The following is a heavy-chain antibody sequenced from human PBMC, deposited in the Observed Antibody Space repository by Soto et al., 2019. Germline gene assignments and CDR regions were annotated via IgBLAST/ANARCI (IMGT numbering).Heavy chain of an antibody. J-gene: IGHJ4*02. V-gene: IGHV3-30*03. CDR2: ISYDGSNT. CDR3: AAAQQLPPKGY. CDR1: GFTFSSYG. D-gene: IGHD6-13*01. Sequence: QVQLVESGGGVVQPGRSLRLSCAASGFTFSSYGMHWVRQAPGKGLEWVAVISYDGSNTDYADSVKGRFTISRDNSKNTLYLQMNSLRAEDTAVYFCAAAQQLPPKGYWGQGTLVTVSS.